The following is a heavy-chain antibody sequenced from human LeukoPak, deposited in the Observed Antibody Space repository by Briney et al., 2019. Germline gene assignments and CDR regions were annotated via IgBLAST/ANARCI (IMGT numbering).Heavy chain of an antibody. D-gene: IGHD6-19*01. Sequence: SETLSLTCTVSGGSISSYYWSWIRQPAGKGLEWIGRIYTSGSTFYNPSLKSRVTISVDASKNQFSLTMTSVTAADTALYYCARETEKQWQYWGQGTMVTVSS. CDR3: ARETEKQWQY. V-gene: IGHV4-4*07. J-gene: IGHJ3*01. CDR2: IYTSGST. CDR1: GGSISSYY.